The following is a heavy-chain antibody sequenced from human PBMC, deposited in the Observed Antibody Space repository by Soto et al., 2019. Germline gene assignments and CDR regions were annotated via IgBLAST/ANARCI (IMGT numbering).Heavy chain of an antibody. Sequence: QVQLVQSGAEVKKPGSSVKVSCKASGGTFSSYAISWVRQAPGQGLEWMGGLIPIFGTANYAQKFQGRVTITADKSTSTAYMELSSLRSEDTAVYYCARFGDATYYDFWSGPTYGMDVWGQGTTVTVSS. CDR3: ARFGDATYYDFWSGPTYGMDV. D-gene: IGHD3-3*01. J-gene: IGHJ6*02. V-gene: IGHV1-69*06. CDR2: LIPIFGTA. CDR1: GGTFSSYA.